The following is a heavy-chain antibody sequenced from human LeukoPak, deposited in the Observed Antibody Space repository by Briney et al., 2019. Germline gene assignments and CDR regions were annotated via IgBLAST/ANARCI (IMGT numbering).Heavy chain of an antibody. Sequence: SETLSLTCTVSGGSISGYYWSWIRQPAGKGLEWIGRIYSSENTNYNPSLKSRVTMSVDTSKNQFFLKVTSVTAADTAVYFCARENSRSSSRDFDYWGQGTLVTVSS. J-gene: IGHJ4*02. V-gene: IGHV4-4*07. CDR1: GGSISGYY. CDR2: IYSSENT. CDR3: ARENSRSSSRDFDY. D-gene: IGHD6-13*01.